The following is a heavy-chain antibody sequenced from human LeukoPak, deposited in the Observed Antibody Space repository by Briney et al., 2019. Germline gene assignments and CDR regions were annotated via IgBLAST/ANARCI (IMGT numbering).Heavy chain of an antibody. CDR1: GYTFTGYY. Sequence: SVKVSCKASGYTFTGYYMHWVRQAPGHGPEWMGWISPNNGDTRYSQKFPGRVTMTTDTSISTAYMELSGLTSDDTGVYYCAAPGYKYGYVLDHWGQGTLVTVSS. V-gene: IGHV1-2*02. CDR3: AAPGYKYGYVLDH. J-gene: IGHJ4*02. CDR2: ISPNNGDT. D-gene: IGHD5-18*01.